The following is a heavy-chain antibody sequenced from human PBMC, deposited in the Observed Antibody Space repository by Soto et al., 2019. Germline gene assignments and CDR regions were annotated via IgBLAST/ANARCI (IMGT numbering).Heavy chain of an antibody. D-gene: IGHD3-3*01. V-gene: IGHV3-7*03. CDR2: IKQDGSQK. CDR1: GCSFSSYL. Sequence: PXGSLKLSCSASGCSFSSYLMNWVRQAPGKGLEWVANIKQDGSQKYYVDSVKGRFTISRDNAKNSLYLQMNSLRAEDTAIYYCARSNYDFWSGGSLDIWGQGTMVTVS. J-gene: IGHJ3*02. CDR3: ARSNYDFWSGGSLDI.